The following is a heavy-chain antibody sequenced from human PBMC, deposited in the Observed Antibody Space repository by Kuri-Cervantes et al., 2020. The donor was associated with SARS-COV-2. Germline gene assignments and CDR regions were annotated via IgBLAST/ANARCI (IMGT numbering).Heavy chain of an antibody. CDR2: IYYSGST. CDR1: GGSISSSSYY. V-gene: IGHV4-39*07. D-gene: IGHD2-2*01. J-gene: IGHJ5*02. Sequence: LRLSCTVSGGSISSSSYYWGWIRQPPGKGLEWIGSIYYSGSTYYNPSLKSRVTISVDTSKNQFSLKLSSVTAADTAVYYCAKDIGVVPAASTLAWFDPWGQGTRVTVSS. CDR3: AKDIGVVPAASTLAWFDP.